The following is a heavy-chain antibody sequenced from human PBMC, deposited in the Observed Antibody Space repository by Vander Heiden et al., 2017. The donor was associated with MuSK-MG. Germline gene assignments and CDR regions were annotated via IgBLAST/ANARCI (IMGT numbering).Heavy chain of an antibody. CDR3: ARDRVTTVTPDYYYGMDV. Sequence: QVQRVESGGGVVQPGRSLRLSCASAGFTFSSYGLHWVRQAPGKGLEWVAVIWYEGSNKYYADSVKGRFTISRDKSKNTLYLQMNSLRAEDTAVYYCARDRVTTVTPDYYYGMDVWGQGTTVTVSS. J-gene: IGHJ6*02. CDR1: GFTFSSYG. D-gene: IGHD4-17*01. V-gene: IGHV3-33*01. CDR2: IWYEGSNK.